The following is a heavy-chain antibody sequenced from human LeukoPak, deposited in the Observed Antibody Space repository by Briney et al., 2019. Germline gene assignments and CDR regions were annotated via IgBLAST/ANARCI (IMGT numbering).Heavy chain of an antibody. CDR2: ISPSGSVM. D-gene: IGHD2-15*01. CDR1: GFTFNSYD. CDR3: ARSGGGLGS. J-gene: IGHJ3*02. V-gene: IGHV3-48*03. Sequence: PGGSLRLSCAASGFTFNSYDMVWVRPAPGKGLEWVSYISPSGSVMSYSDSVKGRFTVSRDNAKNLMYLQMSSLRAEDTAVYYCARSGGGLGSWGQGTMVTVSS.